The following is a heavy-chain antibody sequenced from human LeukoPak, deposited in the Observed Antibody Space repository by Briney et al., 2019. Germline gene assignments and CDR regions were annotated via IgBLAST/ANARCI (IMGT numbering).Heavy chain of an antibody. CDR2: IGIGGDT. Sequence: GGSLRLSCAASGFTFRSYDMHWVRQATGKGLEWVSAIGIGGDTYYPGSVKGRFTISRENAKNSLYLQMNSLRAGDTAVYYCVRQATPHGHFDYGGQGILVTVSS. J-gene: IGHJ4*02. CDR1: GFTFRSYD. V-gene: IGHV3-13*01. CDR3: VRQATPHGHFDY. D-gene: IGHD2-15*01.